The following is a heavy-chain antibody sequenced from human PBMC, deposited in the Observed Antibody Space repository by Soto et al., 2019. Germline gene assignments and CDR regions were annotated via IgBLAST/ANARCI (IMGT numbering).Heavy chain of an antibody. V-gene: IGHV1-46*01. CDR3: AVVPAAKDYYYGMDV. Sequence: EASVKVSCKASGYTFTSYYMHWVRQAPGQGLEWMGIINPSGGSTSYAQKFQGRVTMTRDTSTSTVYMELSSLRSEDTAVYYCAVVPAAKDYYYGMDVWGQGTTVTSP. CDR1: GYTFTSYY. D-gene: IGHD2-2*01. J-gene: IGHJ6*02. CDR2: INPSGGST.